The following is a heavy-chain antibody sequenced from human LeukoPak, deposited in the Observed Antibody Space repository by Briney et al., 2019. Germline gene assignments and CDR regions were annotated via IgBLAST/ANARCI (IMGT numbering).Heavy chain of an antibody. V-gene: IGHV4-34*09. J-gene: IGHJ6*02. Sequence: SETLSLTCAVYGGSFSGYYWSWIRQPPGKGLEWIGEINHSGSTNYNPSLKSRVTISVDTSKNQFSLKLSSVTAADTAVYYCARDSRAGQLGPSYYYYYGMDVWGQGTTVTVSS. CDR1: GGSFSGYY. CDR3: ARDSRAGQLGPSYYYYYGMDV. D-gene: IGHD6-6*01. CDR2: INHSGST.